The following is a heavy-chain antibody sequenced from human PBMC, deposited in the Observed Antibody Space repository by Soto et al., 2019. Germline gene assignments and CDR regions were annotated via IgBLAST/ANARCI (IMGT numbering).Heavy chain of an antibody. CDR3: ATAYSSGWYIFDY. Sequence: TLSLTCTVSGGSISSYYWSWIRQPPGKGLEWIGYIYYSGSTNYNPSLKSRVTISVDTSKNQFSLKLSSVTAADTAVYYCATAYSSGWYIFDYWGQGTLVTVS. CDR2: IYYSGST. CDR1: GGSISSYY. D-gene: IGHD6-19*01. V-gene: IGHV4-59*01. J-gene: IGHJ4*02.